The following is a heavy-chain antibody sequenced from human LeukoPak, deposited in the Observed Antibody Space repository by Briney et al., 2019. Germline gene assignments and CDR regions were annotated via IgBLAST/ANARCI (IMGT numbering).Heavy chain of an antibody. D-gene: IGHD1-26*01. V-gene: IGHV3-33*01. CDR3: AREYSGSYL. Sequence: GRSLRLSCSASGFTFSNYAMHWVRQAPGKGLEWVAVIWYDGSNKYYADSVKGRFTISRDNSKNTLYLQMDSLRPEDTAVYYCAREYSGSYLWAQGTLVTVSS. J-gene: IGHJ4*02. CDR1: GFTFSNYA. CDR2: IWYDGSNK.